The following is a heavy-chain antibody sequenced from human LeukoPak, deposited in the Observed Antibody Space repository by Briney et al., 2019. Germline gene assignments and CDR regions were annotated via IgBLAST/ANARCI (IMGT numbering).Heavy chain of an antibody. CDR3: TRHVGYCSGGSCYGAFDY. CDR2: IRSKANSYAT. D-gene: IGHD2-15*01. Sequence: QTGGSLRLSCAASGFTFSGSAMYWVRQASGKGLEWVGRIRSKANSYATAYAASVKGRFTISRDDSKNTAYLQMNSLKTEDTAVYYCTRHVGYCSGGSCYGAFDYWGQGTLVTVSS. CDR1: GFTFSGSA. J-gene: IGHJ4*02. V-gene: IGHV3-73*01.